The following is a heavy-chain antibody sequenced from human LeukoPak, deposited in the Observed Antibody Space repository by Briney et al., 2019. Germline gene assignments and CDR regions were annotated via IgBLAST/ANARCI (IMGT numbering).Heavy chain of an antibody. Sequence: ASVKVSCKASGFTFTSYDINWVRQAPGQGLEWMGWMNPNSGNTRYAQKVRGRITMTRDTSISTAYMQLSSLRSDDTAVYYCARDRYCHSSTCYWITNSWFDPWGQGTLVTVSS. D-gene: IGHD2-2*01. J-gene: IGHJ5*02. CDR2: MNPNSGNT. CDR3: ARDRYCHSSTCYWITNSWFDP. V-gene: IGHV1-8*01. CDR1: GFTFTSYD.